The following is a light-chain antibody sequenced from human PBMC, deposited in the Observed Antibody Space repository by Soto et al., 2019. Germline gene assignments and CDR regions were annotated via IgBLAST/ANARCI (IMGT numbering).Light chain of an antibody. CDR2: DVT. V-gene: IGLV2-14*03. Sequence: QSVPTQPASVSGSPGQSITVSCTGTSSDVGGYNYVSWYQQHPGKAPRLMIYDVTNRPSGVSDRFSGSKSGNTAPLTISGLQAEDEADYYCSSYRRGSTYVFGTGTKVTV. CDR1: SSDVGGYNY. J-gene: IGLJ1*01. CDR3: SSYRRGSTYV.